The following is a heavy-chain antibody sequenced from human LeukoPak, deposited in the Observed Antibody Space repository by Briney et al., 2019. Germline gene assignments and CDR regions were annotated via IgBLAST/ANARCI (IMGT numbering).Heavy chain of an antibody. Sequence: GGPLRLSCAASGFIFSSYSMSWVRRAPGKGLEWVSAIGGSGGNTYYADSAKGRFTISRDNAKNSLYLQMNSLRAEDTAVYYCARFPSAYGMDVWGQGTTVTVSS. CDR1: GFIFSSYS. V-gene: IGHV3-21*01. CDR2: IGGSGGNT. CDR3: ARFPSAYGMDV. D-gene: IGHD6-25*01. J-gene: IGHJ6*02.